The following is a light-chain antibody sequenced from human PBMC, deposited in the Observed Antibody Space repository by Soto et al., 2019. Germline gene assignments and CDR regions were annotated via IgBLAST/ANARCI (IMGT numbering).Light chain of an antibody. J-gene: IGLJ1*01. CDR1: SSDVGANNY. CDR3: GSWDSSLSAYV. Sequence: QSALTQPASVSGSPGQPITISCTGTSSDVGANNYVSWYQHHPGKAPKLLIYDDNKRPSGIPDRFSGSKSGTSATLGITGFQTGDEADYYCGSWDSSLSAYVFGTGTKLTVL. CDR2: DDN. V-gene: IGLV1-51*01.